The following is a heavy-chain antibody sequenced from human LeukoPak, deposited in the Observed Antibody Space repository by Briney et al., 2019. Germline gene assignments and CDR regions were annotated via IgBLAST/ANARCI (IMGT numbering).Heavy chain of an antibody. Sequence: SETLSLTCTVSGGSINSGTYYWSWIRQPAGKGLEWIGRVYTSGSTNYNPSLKSRVTISLDTSKNQFSLKLNSVTAADTAVYYCARQTRDVAIGSNYYFDYWGQGTLVTVSS. CDR3: ARQTRDVAIGSNYYFDY. V-gene: IGHV4-61*02. CDR2: VYTSGST. J-gene: IGHJ4*02. CDR1: GGSINSGTYY. D-gene: IGHD1-7*01.